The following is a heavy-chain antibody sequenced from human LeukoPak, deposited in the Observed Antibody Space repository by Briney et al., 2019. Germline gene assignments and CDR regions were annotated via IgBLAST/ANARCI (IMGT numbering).Heavy chain of an antibody. CDR2: IYYSGST. CDR3: ARVAGSFHDY. D-gene: IGHD3-10*01. Sequence: SETLSLTCTVSGGSISRSSYYWGWIRQPPGKGLEWIGSIYYSGSTYYNPSLKSRVTISVDTSKNQFSLKLSSVTAADTAVYYCARVAGSFHDYWGQGTLVTVSS. V-gene: IGHV4-39*07. J-gene: IGHJ4*02. CDR1: GGSISRSSYY.